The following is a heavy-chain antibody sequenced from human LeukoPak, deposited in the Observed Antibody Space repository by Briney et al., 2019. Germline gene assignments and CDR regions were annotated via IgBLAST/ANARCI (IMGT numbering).Heavy chain of an antibody. J-gene: IGHJ4*02. Sequence: GASVKVSCKASGYTFTGYYMHWVRQAPGQGLEWMGWINPSSGGTNYAQKFQGRVTMTGDTSISTAYMELSRLRSDDTAVYYCARGITAAGNYWGQGTLVTVSS. D-gene: IGHD6-13*01. CDR2: INPSSGGT. CDR3: ARGITAAGNY. V-gene: IGHV1-2*02. CDR1: GYTFTGYY.